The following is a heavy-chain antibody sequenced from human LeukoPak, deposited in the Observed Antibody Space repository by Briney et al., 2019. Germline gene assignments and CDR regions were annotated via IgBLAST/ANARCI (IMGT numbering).Heavy chain of an antibody. CDR1: GYSVSSGYY. D-gene: IGHD4-17*01. CDR3: AHNEYGDPHYFDY. Sequence: SETLSLTCTVSGYSVSSGYYWGWIRQPPGKGREWIGSIYHSGTTYYNPSLKSRVTISVDTSKNQFSLKLSSVTATDMAVYYCAHNEYGDPHYFDYWGLGTLVTVPS. J-gene: IGHJ4*02. V-gene: IGHV4-38-2*02. CDR2: IYHSGTT.